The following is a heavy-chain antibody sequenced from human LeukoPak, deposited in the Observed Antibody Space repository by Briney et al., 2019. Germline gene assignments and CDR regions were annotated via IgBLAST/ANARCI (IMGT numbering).Heavy chain of an antibody. CDR3: ARDRYYDSSGIRGDWFDP. Sequence: SVKVSCKASGGTFSSYAISWVRQAPGQGLEWMGGIIPIFGTANYAQKFQGRVTITTDESTSTAYMELSSLRSEDTAVYYCARDRYYDSSGIRGDWFDPGAREPWSPSPQ. D-gene: IGHD3-22*01. CDR2: IIPIFGTA. V-gene: IGHV1-69*05. CDR1: GGTFSSYA. J-gene: IGHJ5*02.